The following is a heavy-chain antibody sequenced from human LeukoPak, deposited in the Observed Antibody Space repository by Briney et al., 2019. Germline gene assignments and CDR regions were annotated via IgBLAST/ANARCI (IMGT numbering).Heavy chain of an antibody. CDR2: IKEDGSEK. CDR3: ARDLYSQY. CDR1: GFTFSSDW. J-gene: IGHJ4*02. Sequence: GGSLRLSCGASGFTFSSDWMSWVRQPPGKGLEWVANIKEDGSEKFYVDSVKGRFTISRDNAKNSLSLQMNSLRAEDTAVYYCARDLYSQYWGQGTLVTVSS. D-gene: IGHD2-21*01. V-gene: IGHV3-7*01.